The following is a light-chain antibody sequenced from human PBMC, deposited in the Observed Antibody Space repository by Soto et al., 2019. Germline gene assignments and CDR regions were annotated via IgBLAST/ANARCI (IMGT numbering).Light chain of an antibody. V-gene: IGKV3-20*01. CDR3: QQYVASPWT. J-gene: IGKJ1*01. CDR1: QSVGYNY. CDR2: GAS. Sequence: EIVLTQSPGTLSLSPGERATLSCRASQSVGYNYLAWYQQRPGQAPRLLISGASKRATGVPDRVSGSGSGTDFTLSISRLEPEDFAVYYCQQYVASPWTFGQGTKLDIK.